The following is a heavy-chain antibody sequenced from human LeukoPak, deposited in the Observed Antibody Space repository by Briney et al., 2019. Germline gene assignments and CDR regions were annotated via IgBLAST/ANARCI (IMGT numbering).Heavy chain of an antibody. CDR1: GGSFSGYY. CDR3: ARAPWSITHFDY. J-gene: IGHJ4*02. CDR2: INHSGST. D-gene: IGHD3-10*01. Sequence: SETLSLTCAVYGGSFSGYYWSWIRQPPGKGLEWIGEINHSGSTNYNPSLKSRVTISVDTSKNQFSLKLSSVTAADTAVYYCARAPWSITHFDYWGQGTLVTVSS. V-gene: IGHV4-34*01.